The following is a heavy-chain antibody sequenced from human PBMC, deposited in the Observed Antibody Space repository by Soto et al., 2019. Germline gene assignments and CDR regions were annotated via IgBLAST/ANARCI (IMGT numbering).Heavy chain of an antibody. J-gene: IGHJ5*02. D-gene: IGHD6-13*01. CDR1: GFTFSSYA. Sequence: LRLSCAASGFTFSSYAMSWVRQAPGKGLEWVSAISGSGGSTYYADSVKGRFTVSRDNSKNTLYLQMNSLRAEDTAVYYCAKGAPLLAAGTWWFDPWGQGTLVTVSS. CDR2: ISGSGGST. CDR3: AKGAPLLAAGTWWFDP. V-gene: IGHV3-23*01.